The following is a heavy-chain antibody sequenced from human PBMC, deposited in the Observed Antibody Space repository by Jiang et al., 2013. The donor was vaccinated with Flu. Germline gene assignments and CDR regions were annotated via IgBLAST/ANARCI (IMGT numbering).Heavy chain of an antibody. CDR2: IYHSGST. CDR1: GGSISSSNW. Sequence: VKPSGTLSLTCAVSGGSISSSNWWSWVRQPPGKGLEWIGEIYHSGSTNYNPSLKSRVTISVDKSKNQFSLKLSSVTAADTAVYYCARDPRGSSWDFHAFGIWGQGTMVTVSS. V-gene: IGHV4-4*02. J-gene: IGHJ3*02. CDR3: ARDPRGSSWDFHAFGI. D-gene: IGHD6-13*01.